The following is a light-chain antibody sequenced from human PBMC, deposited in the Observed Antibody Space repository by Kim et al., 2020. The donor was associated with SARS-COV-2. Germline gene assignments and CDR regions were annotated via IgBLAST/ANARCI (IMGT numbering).Light chain of an antibody. CDR1: SSDVGGYNY. J-gene: IGLJ2*01. V-gene: IGLV2-8*01. CDR2: EVR. Sequence: QSALTQPPSASGSPGQSVTISCGGTSSDVGGYNYVSWYQQHPGEAPKLIIYEVRKRPSWVPDRFSGSKSGNTASLTVSGLQADDEADYFCTSYAGSNNLVFGGGTQLTVL. CDR3: TSYAGSNNLV.